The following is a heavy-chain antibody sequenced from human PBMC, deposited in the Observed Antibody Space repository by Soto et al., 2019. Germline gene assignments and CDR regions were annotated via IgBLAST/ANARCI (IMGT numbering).Heavy chain of an antibody. CDR3: ARGGGYSSGSLFDY. CDR1: GDSMSTYY. CDR2: IYHSGSA. V-gene: IGHV4-59*01. Sequence: SETLSLTCTVSGDSMSTYYWSWIRQPPGKGLEWIGYIYHSGSAMYNPSLKSRVSLSIDTSKSQFSLKLSSVTAADTAVYFCARGGGYSSGSLFDYWGLGTLVTVSS. J-gene: IGHJ4*02. D-gene: IGHD5-18*01.